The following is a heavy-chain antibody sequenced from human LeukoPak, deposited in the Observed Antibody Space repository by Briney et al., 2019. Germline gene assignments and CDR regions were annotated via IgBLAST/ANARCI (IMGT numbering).Heavy chain of an antibody. CDR1: GFTFGSYS. CDR2: ISSSSSYI. D-gene: IGHD3-10*01. CDR3: ARGSYGSGSEFDY. J-gene: IGHJ4*02. Sequence: PGGSLRLSCAASGFTFGSYSMNWVRQAPGKGLEWVSSISSSSSYIYYADSVKGRFTISRDNAKNSLYLQMNSLRAEDTAVYYCARGSYGSGSEFDYWGQGTLVTVSS. V-gene: IGHV3-21*01.